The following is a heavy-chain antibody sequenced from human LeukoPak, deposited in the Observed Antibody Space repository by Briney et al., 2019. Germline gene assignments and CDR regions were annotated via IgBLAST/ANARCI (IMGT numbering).Heavy chain of an antibody. CDR1: GGSISSGSYY. CDR2: IYYSGST. CDR3: ARGSPQNYDILTGYYTALPDF. V-gene: IGHV4-61*01. Sequence: SETLSLTCTVSGGSISSGSYYWVWIRQPPRQGLEWIGYIYYSGSTNYNPSLKSRVTMSVDTSKNQFSLRLNSVTAADTAVYYCARGSPQNYDILTGYYTALPDFWGQGILVTVSS. D-gene: IGHD3-9*01. J-gene: IGHJ4*02.